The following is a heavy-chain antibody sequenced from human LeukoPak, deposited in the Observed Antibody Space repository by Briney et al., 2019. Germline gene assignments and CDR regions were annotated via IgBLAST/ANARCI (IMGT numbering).Heavy chain of an antibody. CDR2: IWYNGRNE. Sequence: SGRSRRLSCAASGFTFSSFGMHWVRQAPGKGLEWVAIIWYNGRNETYADSVKGRFTISRDNSKNTLYLYMNRLRAEDTAVYYCARESRGELFAPPDYWGQGTLVTVSS. CDR1: GFTFSSFG. D-gene: IGHD3-10*01. V-gene: IGHV3-33*01. J-gene: IGHJ4*02. CDR3: ARESRGELFAPPDY.